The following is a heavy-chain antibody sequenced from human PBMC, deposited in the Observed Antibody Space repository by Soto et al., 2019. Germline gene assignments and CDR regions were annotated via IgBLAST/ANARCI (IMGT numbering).Heavy chain of an antibody. J-gene: IGHJ4*02. CDR3: ARRPGQLALYYFDY. Sequence: QLQLQESGPGLVKPSETLSLTCTVSGGSISSSSYYWGWIRQPPGKGLEWIGSIYYSGSTYYNPSLKSRVTISVDTSKNQFSLKLSSVTAADTAVYYCARRPGQLALYYFDYWGQGTLVTVSS. CDR2: IYYSGST. D-gene: IGHD6-13*01. CDR1: GGSISSSSYY. V-gene: IGHV4-39*01.